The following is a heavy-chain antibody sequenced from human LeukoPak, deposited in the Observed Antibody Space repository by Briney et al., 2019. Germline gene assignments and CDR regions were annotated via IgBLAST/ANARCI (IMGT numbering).Heavy chain of an antibody. Sequence: GGSLRLSCAASGFTFSSYSMNWVRQAPGKGLEWVSYISSSSSTIYYADSVKGRFTISRDNAKNSLYLQMNSLRAEDTAVYYCARDRSSWSREGYFQHWGQGTLVTVSS. CDR2: ISSSSSTI. V-gene: IGHV3-48*04. CDR3: ARDRSSWSREGYFQH. J-gene: IGHJ1*01. CDR1: GFTFSSYS. D-gene: IGHD6-13*01.